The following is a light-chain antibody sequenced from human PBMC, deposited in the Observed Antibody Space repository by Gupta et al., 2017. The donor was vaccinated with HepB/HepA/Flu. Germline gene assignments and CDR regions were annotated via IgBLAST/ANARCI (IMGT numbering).Light chain of an antibody. CDR3: AAWDDSLNGVV. J-gene: IGLJ2*01. CDR2: SNN. Sequence: QSVLTQPPSASGTPGTRSPTFCSGSSSNFGSNTVNWYQQLQGTAPKLLIFSNNQRPSGVPYRFSGSKSGTSASLAISGLQSDDEADYYCAAWDDSLNGVVFGGGTKLTVL. V-gene: IGLV1-44*01. CDR1: SSNFGSNT.